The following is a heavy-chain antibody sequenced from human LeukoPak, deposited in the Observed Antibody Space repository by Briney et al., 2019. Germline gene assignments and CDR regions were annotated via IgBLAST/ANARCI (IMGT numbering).Heavy chain of an antibody. CDR1: GFTLSHYG. J-gene: IGHJ5*01. Sequence: GGSLRLSCTPSGFTLSHYGMHWVRQAPGKGLEWVAVIWNDGSNKYYGDSVKGRFTISRDNSMNTLYLQMNSLRVEDTAVYYCAKDAQRGFDYSNSLESWGQGTLVTVSS. CDR2: IWNDGSNK. D-gene: IGHD4-11*01. V-gene: IGHV3-33*03. CDR3: AKDAQRGFDYSNSLES.